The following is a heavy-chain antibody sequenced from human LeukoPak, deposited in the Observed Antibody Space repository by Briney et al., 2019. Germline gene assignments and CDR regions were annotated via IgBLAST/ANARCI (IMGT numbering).Heavy chain of an antibody. J-gene: IGHJ5*02. V-gene: IGHV1-8*01. Sequence: ASVKVSCKASGYTFTSYDINWVRQATGQGLEWMGWMNPNSGNTGYAQKFQGRVTMTRNTSISTAYMELSSLRSEDTAVYYCARGRCSGGSCYFPNWFDPWGQGTLVTVSS. CDR1: GYTFTSYD. CDR2: MNPNSGNT. CDR3: ARGRCSGGSCYFPNWFDP. D-gene: IGHD2-15*01.